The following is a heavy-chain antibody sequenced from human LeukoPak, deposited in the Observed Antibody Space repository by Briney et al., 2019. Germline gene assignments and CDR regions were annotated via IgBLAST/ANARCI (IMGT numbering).Heavy chain of an antibody. CDR1: GYTFTVYY. J-gene: IGHJ4*02. CDR3: ARASPYSSSSGFAY. CDR2: IDPNSGGT. V-gene: IGHV1-2*02. Sequence: GASVKVSCKASGYTFTVYYIHWVRQAPGQGLEWMGWIDPNSGGTNYAQEFQGRVTMTRDTSITTAYMELNRLRSDDTAVYYCARASPYSSSSGFAYWGQGTLVTVSS. D-gene: IGHD6-6*01.